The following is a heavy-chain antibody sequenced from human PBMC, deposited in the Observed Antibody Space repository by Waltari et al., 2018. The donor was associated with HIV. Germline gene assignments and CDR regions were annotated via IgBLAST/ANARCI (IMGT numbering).Heavy chain of an antibody. CDR3: ARVRASSGWSPLGY. CDR1: GGSISGCY. Sequence: QVQLQESGPGLVKPSETLSLTCTVSGGSISGCYWSWIRQPPGKGLQWIGYVYYTGSTNYDPSLKSRVTISVDTSKNQFSLKMSSVTAADTAVYYCARVRASSGWSPLGYWGQGILVTVSS. V-gene: IGHV4-59*01. J-gene: IGHJ4*02. D-gene: IGHD6-19*01. CDR2: VYYTGST.